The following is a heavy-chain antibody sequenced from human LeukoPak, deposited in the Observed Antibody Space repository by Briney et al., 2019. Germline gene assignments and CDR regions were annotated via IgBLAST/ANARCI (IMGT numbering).Heavy chain of an antibody. J-gene: IGHJ4*02. CDR2: ISSSSSTI. V-gene: IGHV3-48*01. Sequence: GGSLRLSCAASGFTFSSYSMNWVRQAPGKGLEWVSYISSSSSTIYYADSVKGRFTISRENAKNSLYLQMNSLRGGDTAVYYCARGGSSDILTRFDYWGRGTLVTVSS. CDR1: GFTFSSYS. D-gene: IGHD3-9*01. CDR3: ARGGSSDILTRFDY.